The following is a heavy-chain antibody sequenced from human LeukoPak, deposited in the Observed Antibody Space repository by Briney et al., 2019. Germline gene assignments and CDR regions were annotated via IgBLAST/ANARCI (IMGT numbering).Heavy chain of an antibody. CDR3: ARGHSIEPYYYYYYMDV. CDR1: GYTFTSYY. J-gene: IGHJ6*03. CDR2: INPSGGST. D-gene: IGHD4-11*01. Sequence: GASVKVSCKASGYTFTSYYMHWVRQAPGQGLEWMGIINPSGGSTSYAQKFQGRVTMTRDMSTSTVYMELSSLRSEDTAVYYCARGHSIEPYYYYYYMDVWGKGTTVTVSS. V-gene: IGHV1-46*01.